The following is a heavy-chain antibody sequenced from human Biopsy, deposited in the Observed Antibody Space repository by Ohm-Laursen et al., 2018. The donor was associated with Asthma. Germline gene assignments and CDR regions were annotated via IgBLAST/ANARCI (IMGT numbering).Heavy chain of an antibody. J-gene: IGHJ6*02. CDR2: IYSGGTS. V-gene: IGHV3-53*01. CDR3: ARFSMCTRTACGPYYIYKMDV. CDR1: GFAVSRDY. Sequence: SLRLSCAASGFAVSRDYMFWVRQAPGKGLEWVSVIYSGGTSHTADSVRGRFTISRDYSKNTLYLQMHSLRAEDTAVYYCARFSMCTRTACGPYYIYKMDVWGQGTTVTVSS. D-gene: IGHD5/OR15-5a*01.